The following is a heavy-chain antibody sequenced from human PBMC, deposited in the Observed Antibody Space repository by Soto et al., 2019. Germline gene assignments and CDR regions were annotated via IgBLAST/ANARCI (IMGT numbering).Heavy chain of an antibody. Sequence: LSLTFAVSGGSISSVGYSWSWIRQPPVKGLEWIGYIYHSGSTYYNPSLKSRVTISVDRSKNQFSLKLSSVTAADTAVYYCARLGEAYYYDSSGYDYYFDYWGQGTLVTVSS. CDR2: IYHSGST. J-gene: IGHJ4*02. CDR3: ARLGEAYYYDSSGYDYYFDY. CDR1: GGSISSVGYS. V-gene: IGHV4-30-2*01. D-gene: IGHD3-22*01.